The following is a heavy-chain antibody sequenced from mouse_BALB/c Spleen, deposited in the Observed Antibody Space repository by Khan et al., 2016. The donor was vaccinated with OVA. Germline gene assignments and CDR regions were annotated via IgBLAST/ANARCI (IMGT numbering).Heavy chain of an antibody. CDR1: GYSITSDYA. Sequence: EVQLQESGPGLVKPSQSLSLTCTVTGYSITSDYAWNWIRQFPENKLEWMGFISYSGNTNYNPSLKSRISITRDTSKNQFFLQLNTVTAEDTARYYCARVYGGNFDYWGRGTTLTVSS. V-gene: IGHV3-2*02. CDR2: ISYSGNT. CDR3: ARVYGGNFDY. J-gene: IGHJ2*01. D-gene: IGHD1-1*01.